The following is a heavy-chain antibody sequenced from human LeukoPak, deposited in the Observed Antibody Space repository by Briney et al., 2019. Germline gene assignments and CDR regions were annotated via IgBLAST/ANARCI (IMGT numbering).Heavy chain of an antibody. CDR1: GDSISNYY. D-gene: IGHD1-1*01. V-gene: IGHV4-59*01. CDR2: IYGSGST. J-gene: IGHJ5*02. Sequence: SETLSLTCTVSGDSISNYYWNWIRQPPGKGLEWIGHIYGSGSTNYNPSLKSRVTLSVDTSKNQFSLKLSSVTAADTAVYYCAREGTSGTHLNWFDPWGQGTLVTVSS. CDR3: AREGTSGTHLNWFDP.